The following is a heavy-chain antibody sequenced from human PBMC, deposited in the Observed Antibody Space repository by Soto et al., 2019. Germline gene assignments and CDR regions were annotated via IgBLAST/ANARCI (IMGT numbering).Heavy chain of an antibody. D-gene: IGHD1-1*01. J-gene: IGHJ6*03. CDR1: GDSVSSNSAA. Sequence: SQTLSLTCVISGDSVSSNSAAWNWIRQSPSRGLEWLARTYYRSRWYNDYAVSVRSRITVNADTSKNQFSLQLTSVTPEDTAIYFCAGTTSHHWLYMDVWGRGTTVTVSS. CDR3: AGTTSHHWLYMDV. V-gene: IGHV6-1*01. CDR2: TYYRSRWYN.